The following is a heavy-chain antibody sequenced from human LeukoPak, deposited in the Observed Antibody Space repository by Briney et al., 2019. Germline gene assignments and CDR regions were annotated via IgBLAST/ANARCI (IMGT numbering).Heavy chain of an antibody. CDR3: AKNGYCSSTSCYEDGAFDI. CDR2: ISGSGGST. V-gene: IGHV3-23*01. D-gene: IGHD2-2*01. J-gene: IGHJ3*02. Sequence: GGSLRLSCAASGSTFSSYAMSWVRQAPGKGLEWVSAISGSGGSTYYADSVKGRFTISRDNSKNTLYLQMNSLRAEDTAVYYCAKNGYCSSTSCYEDGAFDIWGQGTMVTVSS. CDR1: GSTFSSYA.